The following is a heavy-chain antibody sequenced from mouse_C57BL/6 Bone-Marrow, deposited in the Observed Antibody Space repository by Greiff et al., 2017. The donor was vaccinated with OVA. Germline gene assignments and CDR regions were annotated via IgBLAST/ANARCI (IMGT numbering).Heavy chain of an antibody. J-gene: IGHJ3*01. D-gene: IGHD2-12*01. CDR3: ARDPALPAWFAY. Sequence: EVKLVESGGGLVKPGGSLKLSCAASGFTFSSYTMSWVRQTPEKRLEWVATISDGGSYTYYPDNVKGRFTISRDNAKNNLYLQMSHLKSEDTAMYYCARDPALPAWFAYWGQGTLVTVSA. V-gene: IGHV5-4*01. CDR1: GFTFSSYT. CDR2: ISDGGSYT.